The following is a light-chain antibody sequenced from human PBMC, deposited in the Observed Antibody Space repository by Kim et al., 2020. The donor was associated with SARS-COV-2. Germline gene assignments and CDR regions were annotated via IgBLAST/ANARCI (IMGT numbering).Light chain of an antibody. Sequence: DIQMTQSPSSLSASVGDRVTITCRASQGISNYLAWYQQKPGKVPKLLIYAASTLQSGVPSRFSGSGSGTDFTLTISSLQPEDVATYYCQKYNSAITFGPGTKVDI. CDR1: QGISNY. V-gene: IGKV1-27*01. J-gene: IGKJ3*01. CDR3: QKYNSAIT. CDR2: AAS.